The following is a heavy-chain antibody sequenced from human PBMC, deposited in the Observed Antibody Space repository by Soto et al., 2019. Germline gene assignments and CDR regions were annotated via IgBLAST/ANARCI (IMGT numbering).Heavy chain of an antibody. CDR2: ISYDGSNK. CDR3: AKDLEVGATLIPSYFDY. D-gene: IGHD1-26*01. Sequence: GGSLRLSCAASGFTFSSYGMHWVRQAPGKGLEWVAVISYDGSNKYYADSVKGRFTISRDNSKNTLYLQMNSLRAEDTAVYYCAKDLEVGATLIPSYFDYWGQGTLVTVSS. J-gene: IGHJ4*02. CDR1: GFTFSSYG. V-gene: IGHV3-30*18.